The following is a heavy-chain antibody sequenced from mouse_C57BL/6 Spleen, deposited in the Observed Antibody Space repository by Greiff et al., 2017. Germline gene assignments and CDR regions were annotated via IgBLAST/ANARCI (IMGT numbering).Heavy chain of an antibody. J-gene: IGHJ2*01. CDR1: GYTFTDYN. CDR3: ARFSGDYDGFGD. Sequence: EVQLQQSGPELVKPGASVKMSCKASGYTFTDYNMHWVKQSHGKSLEWIGYINPKNGGTSYNQKFKGKATLTVNKSSSTASMELRSLTSEDSAVYYCARFSGDYDGFGDWGQGTTRTVAS. D-gene: IGHD2-4*01. V-gene: IGHV1-22*01. CDR2: INPKNGGT.